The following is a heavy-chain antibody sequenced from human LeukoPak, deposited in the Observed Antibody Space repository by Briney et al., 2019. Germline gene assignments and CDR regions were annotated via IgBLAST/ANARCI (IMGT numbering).Heavy chain of an antibody. CDR1: GFTFSTYE. D-gene: IGHD3-3*01. Sequence: SGGSLRLSCAASGFTFSTYEMNWVRQAPGKGLEWVSSISSSSSYIYYADSVKGRFTISRDNAKNSLYLQMNSLRAEDTAVYYCARGKITIFGVVPPKSWFDPWGQGTLVTVSS. CDR2: ISSSSSYI. CDR3: ARGKITIFGVVPPKSWFDP. J-gene: IGHJ5*02. V-gene: IGHV3-21*01.